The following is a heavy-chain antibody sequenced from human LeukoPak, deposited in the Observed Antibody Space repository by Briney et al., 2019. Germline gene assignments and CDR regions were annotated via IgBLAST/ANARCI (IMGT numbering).Heavy chain of an antibody. J-gene: IGHJ3*02. CDR3: AIILTGYYRNAFDI. CDR1: GYTFTSYD. CDR2: MNPNSGNT. D-gene: IGHD3-9*01. V-gene: IGHV1-8*01. Sequence: GASVKVSCKAPGYTFTSYDINWVRQATGQGLEWMGWMNPNSGNTGYAQKFQGRVTMTRNTSISTAYMELSSLRSEDTAVYYCAIILTGYYRNAFDIWGQGTMVTVSS.